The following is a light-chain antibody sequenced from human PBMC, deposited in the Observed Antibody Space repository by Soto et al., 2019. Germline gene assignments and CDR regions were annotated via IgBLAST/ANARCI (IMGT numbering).Light chain of an antibody. V-gene: IGKV1-5*03. CDR1: QSISSW. CDR2: KAS. J-gene: IGKJ4*02. Sequence: DIQMTQSPSTLSASVGDRATITCRASQSISSWLAWYQQKPGKAPKLLIYKASSLESGVPSRFSGSGSGTEFTLTISSLQPDDFATYYCQQYNSYSGFGGGTKVEIK. CDR3: QQYNSYSG.